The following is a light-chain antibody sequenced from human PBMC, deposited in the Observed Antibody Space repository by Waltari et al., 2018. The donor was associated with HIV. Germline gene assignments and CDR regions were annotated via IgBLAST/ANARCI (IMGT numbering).Light chain of an antibody. CDR1: QNIGNS. Sequence: DIRMTQSPSTLSASIGDRVTITCRASQNIGNSLAWYQQKPGKAPKLLISLASSLERGVPSRFSGSGSGSEFTLTISSLQYEDFATYYCQQFDTYYTFGRGTRLE. J-gene: IGKJ2*01. CDR3: QQFDTYYT. V-gene: IGKV1-5*03. CDR2: LAS.